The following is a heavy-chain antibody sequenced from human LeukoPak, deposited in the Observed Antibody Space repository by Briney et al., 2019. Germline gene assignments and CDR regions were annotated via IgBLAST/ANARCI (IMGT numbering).Heavy chain of an antibody. CDR1: GYTFTSYG. D-gene: IGHD3-3*01. Sequence: ASVKVSCKASGYTFTSYGISWVRQAPGQGLEWMGWISAYNGNTNYAQKLQGRVTMTTDTSTSTAYMELRSLRSDDTAVYYCARDSIYDSWSGSHGAFDIWGQGTMVTVSS. J-gene: IGHJ3*02. V-gene: IGHV1-18*01. CDR3: ARDSIYDSWSGSHGAFDI. CDR2: ISAYNGNT.